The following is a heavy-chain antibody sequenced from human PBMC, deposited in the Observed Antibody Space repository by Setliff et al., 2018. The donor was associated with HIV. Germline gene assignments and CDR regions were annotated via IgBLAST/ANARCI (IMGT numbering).Heavy chain of an antibody. J-gene: IGHJ4*02. CDR3: ARMSISASVYFDY. V-gene: IGHV4-30-4*08. CDR2: IYYTGDT. CDR1: GGSISNGDHY. Sequence: NPSETLSLTCTVSGGSISNGDHYWAWIRQSPGKGLEWIGYIYYTGDTYYRSSLESRVTISVDTSNNQFSLRLKSVTAADTAVYFCARMSISASVYFDYWGQGTLVTVSS. D-gene: IGHD2-2*01.